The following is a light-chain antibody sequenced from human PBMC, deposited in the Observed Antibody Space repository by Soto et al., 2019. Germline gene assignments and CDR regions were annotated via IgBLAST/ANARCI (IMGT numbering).Light chain of an antibody. CDR1: SSNIGNNY. CDR2: IND. V-gene: IGLV1-47*02. J-gene: IGLJ3*02. Sequence: QAVVTQPPSASGTPGQRVIISCSGSSSNIGNNYIYWYQQLPGTAPKLLFYINDKRPSGVPDRFSGSKSGTSGSLAISGLRSEDEAAYHCASYDDSLRGWVFGGGTQLTVL. CDR3: ASYDDSLRGWV.